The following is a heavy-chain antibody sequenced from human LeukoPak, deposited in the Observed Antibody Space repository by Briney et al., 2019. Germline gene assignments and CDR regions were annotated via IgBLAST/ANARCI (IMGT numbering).Heavy chain of an antibody. CDR2: ISSSSSTI. D-gene: IGHD3-22*01. J-gene: IGHJ3*02. CDR3: ARDSLTDDYYDSSGWSI. CDR1: GFTFSSYS. Sequence: GGSLRLSCAASGFTFSSYSMNWVRQAPGNGLELVSYISSSSSTIYYADSVKGRFTISRDNAKNSLYLQMNSLRAEDTAVYYCARDSLTDDYYDSSGWSIWGQGTMVTVSS. V-gene: IGHV3-48*01.